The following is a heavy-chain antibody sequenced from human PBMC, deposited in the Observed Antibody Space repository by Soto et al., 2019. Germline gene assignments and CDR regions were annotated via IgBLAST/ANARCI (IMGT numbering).Heavy chain of an antibody. CDR1: GFTFSNYA. Sequence: GGSLRLSCAASGFTFSNYAMSWVRQAPWKGLEWVSVISGSGDSTYYADSVKGRFTISRDNSKNTLYLQMNSLRAEDTAVYYCAKRTSGWYFDYWAQGTLVTVAS. V-gene: IGHV3-23*01. J-gene: IGHJ4*02. CDR2: ISGSGDST. CDR3: AKRTSGWYFDY. D-gene: IGHD6-19*01.